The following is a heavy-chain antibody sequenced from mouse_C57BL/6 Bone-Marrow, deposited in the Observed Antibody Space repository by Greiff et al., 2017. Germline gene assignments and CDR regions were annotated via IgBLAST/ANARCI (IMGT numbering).Heavy chain of an antibody. CDR1: DSEVFPIAY. Sequence: QVQLQPSGSELRSPGSSVKLSCKDFDSEVFPIAYMSWVRQKPGHGFEWIGGILPRIGRTIYGEKFEDKATLDADTLSNTAYLELNSLTSEDSAIYYCARRDYSNPFAYWGQGTLVTVSA. V-gene: IGHV15-2*01. D-gene: IGHD2-5*01. CDR2: ILPRIGRT. CDR3: ARRDYSNPFAY. J-gene: IGHJ3*01.